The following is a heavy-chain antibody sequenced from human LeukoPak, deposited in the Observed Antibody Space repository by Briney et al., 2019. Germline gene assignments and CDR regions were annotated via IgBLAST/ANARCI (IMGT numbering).Heavy chain of an antibody. CDR1: GFTFSTST. J-gene: IGHJ5*02. CDR2: ISSSNDYI. Sequence: PGGSLGLSCVASGFTFSTSTMNWVRQAPGKGLEWVSSISSSNDYIYYADSVKGRFTISRDNSKNSLYLQMNSLRTEDTALYYCAKLSYGVDTAMENWFDPWGQGTLVTVSS. V-gene: IGHV3-21*04. CDR3: AKLSYGVDTAMENWFDP. D-gene: IGHD5-18*01.